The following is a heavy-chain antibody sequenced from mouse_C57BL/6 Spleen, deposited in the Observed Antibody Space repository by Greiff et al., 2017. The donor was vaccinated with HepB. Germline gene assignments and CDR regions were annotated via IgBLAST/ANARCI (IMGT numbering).Heavy chain of an antibody. D-gene: IGHD2-5*01. CDR2: ISYDGSN. V-gene: IGHV3-6*01. CDR3: ARADYYSNSFAY. CDR1: GYSITSGYY. J-gene: IGHJ3*01. Sequence: EVQLKESGPGLVKPSQSLSLTCSVTGYSITSGYYWNWIRKFPGNKLEWMGYISYDGSNNYNPSLKNRISITRDTSKNQFFLKLNSVTTEDTATYYCARADYYSNSFAYWGQGTLVTVSA.